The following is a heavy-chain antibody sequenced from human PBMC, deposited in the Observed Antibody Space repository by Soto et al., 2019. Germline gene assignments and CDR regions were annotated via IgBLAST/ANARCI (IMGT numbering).Heavy chain of an antibody. V-gene: IGHV4-34*01. CDR1: DGSFSDFY. CDR2: INHRGNT. D-gene: IGHD3-10*01. Sequence: QVQLQQWGAGLLKPSETLSLTCAVYDGSFSDFYWTWIRQRPGKGLEWIGEINHRGNTNYNPSLESRVAISVDTSKNQFSLTLTSVTAADTAVYYCGPRGVVAAPRGYWGQGSLVTVSS. CDR3: GPRGVVAAPRGY. J-gene: IGHJ4*02.